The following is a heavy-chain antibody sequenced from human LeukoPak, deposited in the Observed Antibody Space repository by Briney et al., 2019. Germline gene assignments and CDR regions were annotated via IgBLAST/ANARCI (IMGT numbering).Heavy chain of an antibody. Sequence: GGSLRLSCAASGLTFSSYSMNWVRQAPGKGLEWASYISSSSGSIYYADSVKGRFTISRDNAKNSLSLQMNSLRAEDTAVYYCARGGSYYNEAFDIWGQGTMVTVSS. J-gene: IGHJ3*02. CDR3: ARGGSYYNEAFDI. CDR1: GLTFSSYS. D-gene: IGHD3-10*01. V-gene: IGHV3-48*01. CDR2: ISSSSGSI.